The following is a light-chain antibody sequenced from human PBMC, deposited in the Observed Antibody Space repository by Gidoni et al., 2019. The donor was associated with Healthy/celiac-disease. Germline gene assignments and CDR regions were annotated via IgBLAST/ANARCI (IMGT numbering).Light chain of an antibody. J-gene: IGKJ3*01. V-gene: IGKV3-11*01. CDR3: QQGSNWPALFT. Sequence: ELVLTQSPATLSLSPRERATLSCRSSQSVSSYLAWYQQKPGQAPRLLIYDAANRATGIPGRFSGRGAGTDVTITISSLEPEDFAVYYCQQGSNWPALFTFXPXTKVDIK. CDR1: QSVSSY. CDR2: DAA.